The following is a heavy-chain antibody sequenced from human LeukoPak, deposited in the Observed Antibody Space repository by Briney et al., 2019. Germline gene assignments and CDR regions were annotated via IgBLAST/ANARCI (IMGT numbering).Heavy chain of an antibody. Sequence: PGGSLRLSCAASGFTFSSYAVSWVRQAPGKGLEWVSAISGSGGSTYYADSVKGRFTISRDNSKNTLYLQMNSLRAEDTAVYYCAKYGPQDSGSSHFDYWGQGALVTVSS. CDR2: ISGSGGST. V-gene: IGHV3-23*01. D-gene: IGHD1-26*01. CDR3: AKYGPQDSGSSHFDY. CDR1: GFTFSSYA. J-gene: IGHJ4*02.